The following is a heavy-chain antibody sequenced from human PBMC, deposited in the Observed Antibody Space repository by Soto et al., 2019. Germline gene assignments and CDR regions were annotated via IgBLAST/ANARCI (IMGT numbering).Heavy chain of an antibody. J-gene: IGHJ6*02. CDR2: ISGSGGNT. D-gene: IGHD2-2*01. CDR3: AKDIVVVPAATYYYYYGMDV. Sequence: GGSLRLSCAASGFTFSSYAMSWVRQAPGKXLEWVSAISGSGGNTYYADSVKGRFTISRDNSKNTLYLQMNSLRAEDTAVYYCAKDIVVVPAATYYYYYGMDVWGQGTTVTVSS. CDR1: GFTFSSYA. V-gene: IGHV3-23*01.